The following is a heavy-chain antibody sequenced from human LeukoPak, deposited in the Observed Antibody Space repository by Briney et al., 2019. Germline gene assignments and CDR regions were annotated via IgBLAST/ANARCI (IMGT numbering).Heavy chain of an antibody. CDR3: ARGDDIVVVPAAMTLFGSLDY. Sequence: GRSLRLSCAASGFTFSSYAMHWVRQAPRKGLEWGAVISYDGSNKYYADSVKGRFTISRDNSKNTLYLQMNSLRAEDTAVYYCARGDDIVVVPAAMTLFGSLDYWGQGTLVTVSS. CDR1: GFTFSSYA. J-gene: IGHJ4*02. V-gene: IGHV3-30*04. D-gene: IGHD2-2*01. CDR2: ISYDGSNK.